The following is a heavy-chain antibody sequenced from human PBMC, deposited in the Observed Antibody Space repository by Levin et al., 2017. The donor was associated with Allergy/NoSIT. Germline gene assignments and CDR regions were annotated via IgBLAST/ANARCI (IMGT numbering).Heavy chain of an antibody. CDR3: TTDEITGTTDYFDY. CDR1: GFTFSNAW. V-gene: IGHV3-15*01. Sequence: GGSLRLSCAASGFTFSNAWMSWVRQAPGKGLEWVGRIKSKTDGGTTDYAAPVKGRFTISRDDSKNTLYLQMNSLKTEDTAVYYCTTDEITGTTDYFDYWGQGTLVTVSS. D-gene: IGHD1-7*01. J-gene: IGHJ4*02. CDR2: IKSKTDGGTT.